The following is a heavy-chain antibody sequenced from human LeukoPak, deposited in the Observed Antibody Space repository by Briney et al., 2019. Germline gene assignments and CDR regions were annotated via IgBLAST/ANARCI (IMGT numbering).Heavy chain of an antibody. Sequence: GFLRLSCAASGFTFSSYAMSWVRQAPGKGLEWVSAISGSGGSTYYADSVKGRFTISRDNSKNTLYLQMNSLRAEDTAVYYCAKVGDDFWSGLGAFDIWGQGTMVTVSS. CDR2: ISGSGGST. CDR1: GFTFSSYA. CDR3: AKVGDDFWSGLGAFDI. D-gene: IGHD3-3*01. J-gene: IGHJ3*02. V-gene: IGHV3-23*01.